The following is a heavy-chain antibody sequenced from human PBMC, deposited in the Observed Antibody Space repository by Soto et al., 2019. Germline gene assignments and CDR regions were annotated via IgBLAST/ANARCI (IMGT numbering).Heavy chain of an antibody. CDR1: GFTFDNYA. CDR3: EKGGGSGSYYPYFDY. CDR2: ISWDGGTT. J-gene: IGHJ4*02. D-gene: IGHD3-10*01. Sequence: GGSLRLSCGASGFTFDNYAMYWVRQAPGKGLEWVSLISWDGGTTYYADSVKGRFTISRDNSKNSLYLQMNSLRAEDTALYYCEKGGGSGSYYPYFDYWGQGSLVTVSS. V-gene: IGHV3-43D*04.